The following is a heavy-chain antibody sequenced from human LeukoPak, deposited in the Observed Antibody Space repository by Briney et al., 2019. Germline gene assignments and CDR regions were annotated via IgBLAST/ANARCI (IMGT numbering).Heavy chain of an antibody. D-gene: IGHD3-10*01. Sequence: GGSLRLSCAASGFTFSSYGMTWVRQAPGKGLEWVSSISGSGGTTYYADSVKGRFTISRDNSKNTLYLQMNSLRAEDTAVYYCARGMVRGSYFDYWGQGTLVTVSS. CDR2: ISGSGGTT. CDR1: GFTFSSYG. CDR3: ARGMVRGSYFDY. V-gene: IGHV3-23*01. J-gene: IGHJ4*02.